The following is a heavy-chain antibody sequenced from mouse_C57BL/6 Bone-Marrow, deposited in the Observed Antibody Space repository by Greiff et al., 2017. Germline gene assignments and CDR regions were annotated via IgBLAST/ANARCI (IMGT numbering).Heavy chain of an antibody. D-gene: IGHD2-3*01. J-gene: IGHJ3*01. CDR2: IYPRSGNT. V-gene: IGHV1-81*01. CDR3: ARRGWLLPFAY. CDR1: GYTFTSYG. Sequence: QVQLQQSGAELARPGASVKLSCKASGYTFTSYGISWVKQRTGQGLEWIGEIYPRSGNTYYNEKFKGKATLTADKSSSTAYLELRSLTSEASAVYFWARRGWLLPFAYWGQGTLVTVSA.